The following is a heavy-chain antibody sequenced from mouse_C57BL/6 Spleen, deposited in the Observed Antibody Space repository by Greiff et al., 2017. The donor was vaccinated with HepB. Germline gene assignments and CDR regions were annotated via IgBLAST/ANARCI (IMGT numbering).Heavy chain of an antibody. D-gene: IGHD3-1*01. CDR1: GYTFTSYW. CDR2: IYTSDSET. J-gene: IGHJ4*01. CDR3: ARSGGPCAMDY. V-gene: IGHV1-61*01. Sequence: QVQLQQPGAELVRPGSSVKLSCKASGYTFTSYWMDWVKQRPGQGLEWIGNIYTSDSETHYNQKFKDKATLTVDKSSSTAYMQLSSLTSEDSAVYYCARSGGPCAMDYWGQGTSVTVSS.